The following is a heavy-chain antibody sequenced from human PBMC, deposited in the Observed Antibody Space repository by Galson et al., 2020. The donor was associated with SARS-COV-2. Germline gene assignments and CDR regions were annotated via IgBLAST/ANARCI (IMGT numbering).Heavy chain of an antibody. CDR3: TREPSVSRDYGGEGRDYYYMDV. CDR1: GFTFGDYA. CDR2: IRSKTYGGTT. Sequence: GESLKISCTASGFTFGDYAMSWFRQAPGKGLEWVGFIRSKTYGGTTEYAASVKGRFTISRDDSKSIAYLQMHSLKTGDTGVYYCTREPSVSRDYGGEGRDYYYMDVWGKGTTVTVSS. D-gene: IGHD4-17*01. V-gene: IGHV3-49*03. J-gene: IGHJ6*03.